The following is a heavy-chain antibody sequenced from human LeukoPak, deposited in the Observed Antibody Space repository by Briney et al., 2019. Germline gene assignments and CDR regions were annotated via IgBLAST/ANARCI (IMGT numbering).Heavy chain of an antibody. D-gene: IGHD2-2*01. CDR2: IYYSGST. J-gene: IGHJ5*02. Sequence: SETLSLTCTVSGGSISSSSYYWGWIRQPPGKGLEWIGGIYYSGSTYYNPSLKSRVTISVDTSKNQFSLKLSSVTAADTAVYYCARHGLRYCSSTSCYPLNWFDPWGQGTLVTVSS. V-gene: IGHV4-39*01. CDR1: GGSISSSSYY. CDR3: ARHGLRYCSSTSCYPLNWFDP.